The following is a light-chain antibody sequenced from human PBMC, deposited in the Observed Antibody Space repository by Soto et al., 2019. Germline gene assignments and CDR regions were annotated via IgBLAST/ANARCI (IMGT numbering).Light chain of an antibody. Sequence: QSALTQPASVSGSPGQSITISCTGTSSDVGSYNLVSWYQQHPGKAPKLMIYEVSKRPSGVSNRFSGSKSGNTASLTISALQAEDEADYYCCSYAGSSTFLVVFGGGTKLTVL. J-gene: IGLJ2*01. CDR1: SSDVGSYNL. CDR2: EVS. V-gene: IGLV2-23*02. CDR3: CSYAGSSTFLVV.